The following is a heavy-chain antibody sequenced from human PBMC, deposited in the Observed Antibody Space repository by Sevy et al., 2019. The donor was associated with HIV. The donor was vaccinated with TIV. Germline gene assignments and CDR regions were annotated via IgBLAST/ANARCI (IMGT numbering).Heavy chain of an antibody. V-gene: IGHV4-59*08. CDR3: ARPGDMGWYGAFDM. J-gene: IGHJ3*02. CDR1: GGFSSSYY. Sequence: SETLSLTCTVSGGFSSSYYWTWIRQPPGKGLEWIGCVIYSGTTTYNPSLKSRVTVSLDASKNQFSLKLNSVTAADTAVYFCARPGDMGWYGAFDMWGQGTMVTVSS. CDR2: VIYSGTT. D-gene: IGHD6-19*01.